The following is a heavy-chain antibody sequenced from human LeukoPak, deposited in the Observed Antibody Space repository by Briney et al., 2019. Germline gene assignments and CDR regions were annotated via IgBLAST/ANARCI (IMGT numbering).Heavy chain of an antibody. CDR2: IIPIFGTA. CDR3: ARGTNVRDYNWNDSANNWFDP. Sequence: AASVKVSCKASGGTFSSYAISWVRQAPGQGLEWMGGIIPIFGTANYAQKFQGRVTITADESTSTAYMELSSLRSEDTAVYYCARGTNVRDYNWNDSANNWFDPWGQGTLVTVSS. CDR1: GGTFSSYA. D-gene: IGHD1-20*01. V-gene: IGHV1-69*13. J-gene: IGHJ5*02.